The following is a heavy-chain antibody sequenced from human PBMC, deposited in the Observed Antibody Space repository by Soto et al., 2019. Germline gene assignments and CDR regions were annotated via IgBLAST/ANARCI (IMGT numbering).Heavy chain of an antibody. CDR3: ARVYDFWSGYSKPFDY. CDR2: ISVYNGNT. V-gene: IGHV1-18*01. J-gene: IGHJ4*02. D-gene: IGHD3-3*01. CDR1: GYTFTSYG. Sequence: ASVKVSCKASGYTFTSYGISWVRQAPGQGLEWMGWISVYNGNTNYARKLQGRVTMTTDTSTSTAYMELRSLRSDDTAVYYCARVYDFWSGYSKPFDYWGQGTPVNVS.